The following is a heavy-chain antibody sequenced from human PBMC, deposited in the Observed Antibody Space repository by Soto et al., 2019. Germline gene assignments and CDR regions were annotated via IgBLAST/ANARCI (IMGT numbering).Heavy chain of an antibody. J-gene: IGHJ6*02. Sequence: GESLKISCKGSGYSFTSYWISWVRQMPGKGLEWMGRIDPSDSYTNYSPSFQGHVTISADKSISSAYLQWSSLKASDTAMHYCATPNYDFWSGYYRNHYYYGMDVWGQGTTVTVSS. CDR2: IDPSDSYT. CDR1: GYSFTSYW. CDR3: ATPNYDFWSGYYRNHYYYGMDV. D-gene: IGHD3-3*01. V-gene: IGHV5-10-1*01.